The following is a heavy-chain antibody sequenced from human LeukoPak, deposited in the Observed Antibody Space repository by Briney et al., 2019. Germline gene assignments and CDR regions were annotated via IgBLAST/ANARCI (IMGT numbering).Heavy chain of an antibody. CDR3: ARNYYDYVWGSYRYTPSDAFDI. D-gene: IGHD3-16*02. J-gene: IGHJ3*02. V-gene: IGHV5-51*01. Sequence: GESLKISCKASGYTFTSFFIGCVRQMPGKGLEWMGIIYPGDSDTRYSPSFQGQVTISADKSISTAYLQWSSLKASDTAMYYCARNYYDYVWGSYRYTPSDAFDIWGQGTMVTVSS. CDR1: GYTFTSFF. CDR2: IYPGDSDT.